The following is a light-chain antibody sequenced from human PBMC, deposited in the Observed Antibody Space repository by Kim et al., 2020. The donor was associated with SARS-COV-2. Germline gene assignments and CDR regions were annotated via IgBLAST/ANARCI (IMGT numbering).Light chain of an antibody. CDR2: EVS. V-gene: IGLV2-23*02. CDR3: CSYAGTNYV. J-gene: IGLJ1*01. Sequence: QSALTQPASVSGSPGQSITISCTGTSSDVGSYNLVSWYQQHPGKAPKLMIYEVSKRPSGVSNRFSGSKSGNTASLTISGLQAEDKADYYCCSYAGTNYVFGTGTKVTVL. CDR1: SSDVGSYNL.